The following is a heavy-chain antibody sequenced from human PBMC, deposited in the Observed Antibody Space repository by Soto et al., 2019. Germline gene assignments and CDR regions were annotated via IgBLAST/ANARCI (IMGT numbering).Heavy chain of an antibody. D-gene: IGHD3-3*01. CDR3: ARGGPAFGVVTSVVY. Sequence: SETLSLTCTVSGGSISSSSYYWGWIRQPPGKGLEWIGSIYYSGSTYYNPSLKSRVTISVDTSKNQFSLKLSSVTAADTAVYYCARGGPAFGVVTSVVYWGQGTLVTVSS. V-gene: IGHV4-39*01. J-gene: IGHJ4*02. CDR2: IYYSGST. CDR1: GGSISSSSYY.